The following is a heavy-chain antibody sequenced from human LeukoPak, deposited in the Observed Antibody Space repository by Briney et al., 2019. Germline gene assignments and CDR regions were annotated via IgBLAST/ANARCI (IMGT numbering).Heavy chain of an antibody. V-gene: IGHV3-23*01. CDR2: ISDSGGST. D-gene: IGHD4-17*01. CDR1: GSTFSSYA. CDR3: AKLVKGGSTVTTNGYFDY. Sequence: GGSLRLSCAASGSTFSSYAMSWVRQAPGKGLEWVSGISDSGGSTNYADSVKGRFTISRDNSKNTLYLQMISLRAEDTAVYFCAKLVKGGSTVTTNGYFDYWGQGTLVTVSS. J-gene: IGHJ4*02.